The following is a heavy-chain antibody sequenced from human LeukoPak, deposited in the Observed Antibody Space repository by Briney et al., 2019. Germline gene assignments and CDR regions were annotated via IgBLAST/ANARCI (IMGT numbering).Heavy chain of an antibody. J-gene: IGHJ4*02. Sequence: PGGSLRLSCAASGFTFSSYAMSWVRQAPGKGLEWVSAISGSGGSTYYADSVKGRFTISRDNSKNTLYLQMNSLRAENTAVYYCAKRSLLAAAGYYFDYWGQGTLVTVSS. D-gene: IGHD6-13*01. CDR3: AKRSLLAAAGYYFDY. CDR2: ISGSGGST. V-gene: IGHV3-23*01. CDR1: GFTFSSYA.